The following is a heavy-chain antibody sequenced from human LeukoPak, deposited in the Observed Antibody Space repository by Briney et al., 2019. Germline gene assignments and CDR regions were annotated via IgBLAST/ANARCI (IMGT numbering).Heavy chain of an antibody. J-gene: IGHJ1*01. Sequence: GASVKVSCKPFGYTFTDYYIHWVRQAPGQGLEWVGWIDPRNGATTYAQRFQDRVTLTRDTSINTAYMELRSLTSDDTAVYFCSRGRGSYPGGGFQHWGQGALVTVSS. D-gene: IGHD1-26*01. V-gene: IGHV1-2*02. CDR2: IDPRNGAT. CDR1: GYTFTDYY. CDR3: SRGRGSYPGGGFQH.